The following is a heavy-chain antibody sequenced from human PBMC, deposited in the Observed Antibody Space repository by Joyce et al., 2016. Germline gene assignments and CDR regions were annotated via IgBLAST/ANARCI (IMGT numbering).Heavy chain of an antibody. V-gene: IGHV4-34*02. CDR1: GGSFSVSF. D-gene: IGHD3-22*01. CDR3: VRGFDSSGYYYAPDAFDV. Sequence: QVQLQQWGAGLLKPSATLSLTCAVYGGSFSVSFWTWIRQSPGKGLEWIGEISHGGRTNYNPSLESRVTIAIDTSKTQFSLNLTSMTAADTAVYYCVRGFDSSGYYYAPDAFDVWGQGTKVTVSS. J-gene: IGHJ3*01. CDR2: ISHGGRT.